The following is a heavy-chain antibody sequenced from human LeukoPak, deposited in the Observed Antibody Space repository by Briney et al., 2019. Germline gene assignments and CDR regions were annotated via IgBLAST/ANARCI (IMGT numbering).Heavy chain of an antibody. J-gene: IGHJ6*03. CDR1: GFTFSSYA. V-gene: IGHV3-23*01. CDR2: ISGSGGST. Sequence: SGGSLRLSCAASGFTFSSYAMSWVRQAPGKGLEWVSAISGSGGSTYYADSVKGRFTISRDNSKNTLYLQMNSLRAEDTAVYYCAKDHLPIPGYYYYYYMDVGGKGTTVTVSS. D-gene: IGHD3-10*01. CDR3: AKDHLPIPGYYYYYYMDV.